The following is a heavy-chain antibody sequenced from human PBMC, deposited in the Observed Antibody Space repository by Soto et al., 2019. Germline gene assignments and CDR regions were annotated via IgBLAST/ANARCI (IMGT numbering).Heavy chain of an antibody. J-gene: IGHJ6*02. Sequence: SVKVSCKXSGGTFSSYAISWVRQAPGQGLEWMGGIIPIFGTANYAQKFQGRVTITADESTSTAYMELSSLRSEDTAVYYCARTVDIVATIHPSSDYGMDAWGQGTTVTVSS. CDR2: IIPIFGTA. CDR1: GGTFSSYA. CDR3: ARTVDIVATIHPSSDYGMDA. D-gene: IGHD5-12*01. V-gene: IGHV1-69*13.